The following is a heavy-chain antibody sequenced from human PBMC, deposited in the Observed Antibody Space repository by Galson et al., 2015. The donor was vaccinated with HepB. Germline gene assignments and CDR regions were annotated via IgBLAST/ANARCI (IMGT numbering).Heavy chain of an antibody. CDR2: IRYDGSIK. Sequence: SLRLSCAASGFTFSNYDMHWVRQAPGKGLEWVAYIRYDGSIKYYADSVKGRFTISRDNSKNTLYLQMNSLRAEDTAVYYCARNSPSSGYHGLHYGGQGTLVTVPS. V-gene: IGHV3-30*02. D-gene: IGHD5-12*01. CDR3: ARNSPSSGYHGLHY. CDR1: GFTFSNYD. J-gene: IGHJ4*02.